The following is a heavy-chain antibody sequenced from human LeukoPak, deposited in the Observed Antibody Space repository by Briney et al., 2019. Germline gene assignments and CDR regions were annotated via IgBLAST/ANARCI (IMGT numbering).Heavy chain of an antibody. J-gene: IGHJ4*02. Sequence: GGSLRLSCAASGFTFSSYAMSWVRQAPGKGLEWVSAISGSGGSTYYADSVKGRFTISRDNSKNSLYLQMNSLRTEDTALYYCAKDGGPGFDYWGQGTLVTVSS. CDR1: GFTFSSYA. CDR3: AKDGGPGFDY. D-gene: IGHD3-16*01. CDR2: ISGSGGST. V-gene: IGHV3-23*01.